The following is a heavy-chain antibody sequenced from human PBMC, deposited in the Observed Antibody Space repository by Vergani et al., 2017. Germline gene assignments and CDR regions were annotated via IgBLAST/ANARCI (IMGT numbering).Heavy chain of an antibody. Sequence: EVQLLESGGGLVQPGGSLRLSCAASGFTFSSYAMSWVRQAPGKGLEWVSPISSSSSYIYYADSVKGRFTISRDNSKNTLYLQMNSLKTEDTAVYYCTTDATPLGPDYWGQGTLVTVSS. CDR3: TTDATPLGPDY. CDR2: ISSSSSYI. D-gene: IGHD3-16*01. CDR1: GFTFSSYA. J-gene: IGHJ4*02. V-gene: IGHV3-23*01.